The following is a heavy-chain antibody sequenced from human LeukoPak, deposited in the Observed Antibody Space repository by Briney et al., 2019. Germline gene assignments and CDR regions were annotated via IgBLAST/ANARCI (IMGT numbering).Heavy chain of an antibody. CDR3: ARGGLVRGTINSLIAFDI. D-gene: IGHD3-10*01. CDR2: IYPRGST. J-gene: IGHJ3*02. Sequence: SGTLSLTCTVSGYSISSVFYWGWIRQPPGKGLEWIGSIYPRGSTYYNPSLKSRVTISVDTSKNQFSLKLNSVTAADTAVYYCARGGLVRGTINSLIAFDIWGQGTTVTVSS. V-gene: IGHV4-38-2*02. CDR1: GYSISSVFY.